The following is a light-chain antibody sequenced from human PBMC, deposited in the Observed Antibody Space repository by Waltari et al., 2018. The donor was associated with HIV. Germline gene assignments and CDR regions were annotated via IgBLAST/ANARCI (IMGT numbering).Light chain of an antibody. CDR1: QSVSSSY. CDR3: QQYGSSTWT. J-gene: IGKJ1*01. V-gene: IGKV3-20*01. Sequence: EIVLTQSPGTLSLSPGERATLSCRASQSVSSSYLAWYQQKPGQAPRLLIYGASSRAIGIPDRFSGSGSGTDFTLTISRLEPEDFVVYYCQQYGSSTWTFGQGTKVEIK. CDR2: GAS.